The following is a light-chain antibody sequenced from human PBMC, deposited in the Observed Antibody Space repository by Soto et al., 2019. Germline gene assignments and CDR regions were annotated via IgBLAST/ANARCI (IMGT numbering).Light chain of an antibody. CDR2: KAS. J-gene: IGKJ1*01. Sequence: DIQMTKSTSTLSTSVRDRVTKTCRDSQSISSWLAWYKQKPGTAPNLLIYKASTLQSGVPSRFSGSGSGTEFTLTFSILQPDDSATYYCQQYNDNWTFGQGTKVDIK. CDR3: QQYNDNWT. V-gene: IGKV1-5*03. CDR1: QSISSW.